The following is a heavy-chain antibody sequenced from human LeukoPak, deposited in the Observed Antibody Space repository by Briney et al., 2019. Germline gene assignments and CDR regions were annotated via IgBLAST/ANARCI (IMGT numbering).Heavy chain of an antibody. Sequence: SETLSLTCTVSGGSISSSSYYWGWIRQPPGKGLEWIGSIYYSGSTYYNPSLKSRVTISVDTSKNQFSLKLSSVTAADTAVYYCARLPGSGWYLDAFDIWGQGTMVTVSP. CDR1: GGSISSSSYY. CDR2: IYYSGST. J-gene: IGHJ3*02. D-gene: IGHD6-19*01. V-gene: IGHV4-39*01. CDR3: ARLPGSGWYLDAFDI.